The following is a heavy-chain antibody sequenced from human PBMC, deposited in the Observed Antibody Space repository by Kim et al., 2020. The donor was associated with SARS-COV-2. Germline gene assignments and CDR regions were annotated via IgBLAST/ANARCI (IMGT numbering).Heavy chain of an antibody. J-gene: IGHJ3*02. V-gene: IGHV1-69*13. CDR2: IIPIFGTA. Sequence: SLKVSCKASGGTFSSYAISWVRQAPGQGLEWMGGIIPIFGTANYAQKFQGRVTITADESTSTAYMELSSLRSEDTAVYYCAGGDGYPAKGDFDIWGQGTMVTVSS. D-gene: IGHD6-25*01. CDR3: AGGDGYPAKGDFDI. CDR1: GGTFSSYA.